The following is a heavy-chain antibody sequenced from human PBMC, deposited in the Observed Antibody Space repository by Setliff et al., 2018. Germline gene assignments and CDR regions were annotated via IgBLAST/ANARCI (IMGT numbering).Heavy chain of an antibody. CDR2: INHSGGT. Sequence: SETLSLTCAVYGGSFSGYYWNWIRQPPGKGLEWIGGINHSGGTNYNPSLKSRVTISADRSITTAYLQWSSLKASDTAIYYCARNRVALYDAFDIWGQGTMVTV. D-gene: IGHD5-12*01. CDR3: ARNRVALYDAFDI. V-gene: IGHV4-34*01. CDR1: GGSFSGYY. J-gene: IGHJ3*02.